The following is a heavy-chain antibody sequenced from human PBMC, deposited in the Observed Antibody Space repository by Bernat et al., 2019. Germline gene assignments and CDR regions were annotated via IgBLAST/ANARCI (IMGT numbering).Heavy chain of an antibody. CDR1: GFTFSSYG. CDR2: IWYDGSNK. D-gene: IGHD2-2*01. J-gene: IGHJ4*02. Sequence: QVQLVESGGGVVQPGRSLRLSCAASGFTFSSYGMHWVRQAPGKGLEWVAVIWYDGSNKYYVDSVKGRFTISRDNSKNTLYLQMNSLRAEDTAVYYSAEDWVGYCSSTCGYGGTYFDYWGQGTLVTVSS. CDR3: AEDWVGYCSSTCGYGGTYFDY. V-gene: IGHV3-33*06.